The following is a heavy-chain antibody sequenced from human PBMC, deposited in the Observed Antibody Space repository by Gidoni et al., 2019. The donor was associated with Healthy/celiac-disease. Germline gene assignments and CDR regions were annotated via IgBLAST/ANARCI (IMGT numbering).Heavy chain of an antibody. V-gene: IGHV3-74*01. CDR1: GFTFSSYW. Sequence: EVQLVESGGGLVQPGGSLRLSCAAYGFTFSSYWMHLFRQDPGKGLVWVSRIKSDGSSTSYADSVKGRFTISRDNAKNTLYLQMNSLRAEDTAVYYCARGGGIVGATRNWFDPWGQGTLVTVSS. D-gene: IGHD1-26*01. CDR2: IKSDGSST. CDR3: ARGGGIVGATRNWFDP. J-gene: IGHJ5*02.